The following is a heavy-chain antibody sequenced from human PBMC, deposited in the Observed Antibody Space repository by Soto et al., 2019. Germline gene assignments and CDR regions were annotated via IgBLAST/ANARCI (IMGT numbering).Heavy chain of an antibody. D-gene: IGHD1-26*01. J-gene: IGHJ4*02. CDR3: ARNLASGGTYYIDY. V-gene: IGHV3-15*01. CDR1: GFTFRNAW. Sequence: PGGSLRLSCAASGFTFRNAWMSWVRQAPGKGLEWAGRIKSNIDGGTTDYAALVKGRFTISRDDSRNTLYLQMSSLRSEDTAVYYCARNLASGGTYYIDYWGQGTRVTVSS. CDR2: IKSNIDGGTT.